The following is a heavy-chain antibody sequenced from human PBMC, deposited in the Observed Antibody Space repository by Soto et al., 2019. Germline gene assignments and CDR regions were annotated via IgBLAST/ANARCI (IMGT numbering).Heavy chain of an antibody. Sequence: SETLSLTCTVSGGSVSSGSYYWSWIRQPPGKGLEWIGYIYYSGSTNYNPSLKSRVTISVDTSRNQFSLKLSSVTAADTAVYYCARVTTDYYYYGMDVWGQGTTVTVSS. CDR3: ARVTTDYYYYGMDV. CDR2: IYYSGST. D-gene: IGHD4-17*01. CDR1: GGSVSSGSYY. V-gene: IGHV4-61*01. J-gene: IGHJ6*02.